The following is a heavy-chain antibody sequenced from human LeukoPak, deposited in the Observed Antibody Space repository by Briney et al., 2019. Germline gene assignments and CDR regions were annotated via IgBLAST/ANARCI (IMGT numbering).Heavy chain of an antibody. Sequence: SETLSLTCAVYGGSFSGYYWSWIRQPPGKGLEWIGEINHSGSTNYNPSLKSRVTISVDTSKNQFSLKLSSVTAADTAVYYCARGGYSYDYYYYYMDVWGKGNTVTVSS. CDR3: ARGGYSYDYYYYYMDV. J-gene: IGHJ6*03. CDR2: INHSGST. CDR1: GGSFSGYY. D-gene: IGHD5-18*01. V-gene: IGHV4-34*01.